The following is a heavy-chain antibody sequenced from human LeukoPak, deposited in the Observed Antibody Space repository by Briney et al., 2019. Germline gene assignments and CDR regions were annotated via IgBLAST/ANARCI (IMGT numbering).Heavy chain of an antibody. CDR3: AKPPYVLRFLEWPAGFGMDV. CDR1: GFTFSSYA. V-gene: IGHV3-23*01. Sequence: GGSLRLSCAASGFTFSSYAMSWVRQAPGKGLEWVSAISGSGGSTYYADSVKGRFTISRDNPKNTLYLQMNSLRAEDTAVYYCAKPPYVLRFLEWPAGFGMDVWGQGTTVTVSS. CDR2: ISGSGGST. J-gene: IGHJ6*02. D-gene: IGHD3-3*01.